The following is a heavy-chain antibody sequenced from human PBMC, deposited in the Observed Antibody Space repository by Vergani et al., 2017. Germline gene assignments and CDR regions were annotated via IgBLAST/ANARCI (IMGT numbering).Heavy chain of an antibody. CDR2: ISGSGGST. Sequence: EVQLLESGGGLVQPGGSLRLSCAASGFTFSSYAMSWVRQAPGKGLEWVSAISGSGGSTYYADSVKGRFTISRDNSKNTLYLQMNSLRAEDTAVYYCAKEGVMHVAYYDFWSGATGYYMDVWGKGTTVTVSS. J-gene: IGHJ6*03. CDR1: GFTFSSYA. D-gene: IGHD3-3*01. V-gene: IGHV3-23*01. CDR3: AKEGVMHVAYYDFWSGATGYYMDV.